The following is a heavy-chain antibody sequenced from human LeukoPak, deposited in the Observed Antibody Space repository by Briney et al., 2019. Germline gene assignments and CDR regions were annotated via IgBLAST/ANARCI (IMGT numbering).Heavy chain of an antibody. J-gene: IGHJ4*02. D-gene: IGHD6-19*01. CDR1: GFTFSSYG. CDR2: ISYDGSNK. V-gene: IGHV3-30*18. Sequence: GRSLRLSCAASGFTFSSYGMHWVRQAPGKGLEWVAVISYDGSNKYYADSVKGRFTISRDNSKNTLYLQMNSLRAEDTAVYYCAKATWYSSGWVDYWGQGTLVTVSS. CDR3: AKATWYSSGWVDY.